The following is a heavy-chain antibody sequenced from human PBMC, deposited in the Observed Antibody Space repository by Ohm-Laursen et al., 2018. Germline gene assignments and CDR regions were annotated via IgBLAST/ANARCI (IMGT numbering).Heavy chain of an antibody. V-gene: IGHV4-59*01. D-gene: IGHD2-15*01. Sequence: GTLSLTCTVSGGSISGYYWSWIRQSPGKGLEWIGYIYYSGSTNYHPSLKSRVTISIDTSKNQFSLKLSSVTAADTAVYYCARDTGGGYCSGGNCYNWFDHWGQGTLVTVSS. CDR3: ARDTGGGYCSGGNCYNWFDH. CDR2: IYYSGST. J-gene: IGHJ5*02. CDR1: GGSISGYY.